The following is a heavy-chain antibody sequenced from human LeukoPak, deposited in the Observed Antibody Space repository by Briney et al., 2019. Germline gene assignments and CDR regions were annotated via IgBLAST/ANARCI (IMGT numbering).Heavy chain of an antibody. D-gene: IGHD1-26*01. V-gene: IGHV1-18*01. CDR2: ISAYNGNT. CDR3: ARAGGSYHDY. CDR1: GYTFTSYG. J-gene: IGHJ4*02. Sequence: GASVTVSCKASGYTFTSYGISWVRQAPGQGLERMGWISAYNGNTNYAQKFQGRVTMTRDTSISTAYMELSRLRSDDTAVYYCARAGGSYHDYWGQGTLVTVSS.